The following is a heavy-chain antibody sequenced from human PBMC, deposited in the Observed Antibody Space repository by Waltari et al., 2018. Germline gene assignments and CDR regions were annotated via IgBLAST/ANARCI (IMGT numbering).Heavy chain of an antibody. Sequence: QVQLVQSGAAVKKPGSSVKVSCKASGGTFSSYAISWVRQAPGQGLEWMGGIIPIFSTANYAQKIQGRVTNTTEESTSTTYMELSSLRSEDTAVYYWARRYHYLDYGGQGTLVTVSS. V-gene: IGHV1-69*05. CDR2: IIPIFSTA. CDR3: ARRYHYLDY. CDR1: GGTFSSYA. D-gene: IGHD1-20*01. J-gene: IGHJ4*02.